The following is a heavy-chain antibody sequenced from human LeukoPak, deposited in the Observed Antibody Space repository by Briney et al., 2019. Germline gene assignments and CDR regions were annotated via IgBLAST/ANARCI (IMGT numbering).Heavy chain of an antibody. Sequence: SETLSLTCAVSRGSINNTNWWSWVRQPSGKGLEWIGEIYHSGSTNYNPSLKSRVTISVDKSKNQFSLKVSSVTAADTAVYYCARDQKRGMSWELLRAQTYDGFDVWGQGTMVTVS. CDR3: ARDQKRGMSWELLRAQTYDGFDV. D-gene: IGHD1-26*01. CDR1: RGSINNTNW. CDR2: IYHSGST. V-gene: IGHV4-4*02. J-gene: IGHJ3*01.